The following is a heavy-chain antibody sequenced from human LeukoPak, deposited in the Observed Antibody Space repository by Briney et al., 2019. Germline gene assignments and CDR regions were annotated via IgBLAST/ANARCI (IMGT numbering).Heavy chain of an antibody. D-gene: IGHD3-22*01. CDR3: ATLREVVVSR. V-gene: IGHV1-2*02. J-gene: IGHJ4*02. CDR1: GYTFTGYY. CDR2: INPNSGGT. Sequence: GASVTVSCKASGYTFTGYYMHWVRQAPGQGLEWMGWINPNSGGTNYAQKFQGRVTMTRDTSISTAYMELSRLRSDDTAVYYRATLREVVVSRWGQGSLVSVSS.